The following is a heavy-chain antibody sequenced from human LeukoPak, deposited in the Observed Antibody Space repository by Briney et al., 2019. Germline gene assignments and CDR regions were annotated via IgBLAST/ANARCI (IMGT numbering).Heavy chain of an antibody. Sequence: ASVKVSCKASGYTFTSYYMHWVRQAPGQGLEWMGIINPSGGSTSSAQKFQGRVTMTRDTSTSTAYMELRSLRSDDTAVYYCARVRGWFDPWGQGTLVTVSS. J-gene: IGHJ5*02. CDR2: INPSGGST. V-gene: IGHV1-46*01. CDR1: GYTFTSYY. CDR3: ARVRGWFDP. D-gene: IGHD1-1*01.